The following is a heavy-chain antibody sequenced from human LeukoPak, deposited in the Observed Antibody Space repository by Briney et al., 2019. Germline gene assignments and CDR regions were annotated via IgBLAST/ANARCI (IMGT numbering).Heavy chain of an antibody. CDR2: IFYRGAT. D-gene: IGHD3-16*01. CDR3: PRVAWGDVASYPNWLDP. Sequence: SETLALTCTVSGDSLSSTTHFGGWIRQPPGAPLERIANIFYRGATAYNPSLQSRVTISRDTSKNQFSLTLRSVTAADTATYYCPRVAWGDVASYPNWLDPWGQGTLVTVPS. J-gene: IGHJ5*02. V-gene: IGHV4-39*07. CDR1: GDSLSSTTHF.